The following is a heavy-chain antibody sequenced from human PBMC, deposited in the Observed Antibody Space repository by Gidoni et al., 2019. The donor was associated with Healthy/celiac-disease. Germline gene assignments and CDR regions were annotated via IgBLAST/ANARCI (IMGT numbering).Heavy chain of an antibody. D-gene: IGHD4-17*01. CDR2: IYSGGST. CDR1: GFTVSSNY. V-gene: IGHV3-53*01. CDR3: ARAPVT. J-gene: IGHJ5*02. Sequence: EVQLVESGGGLIQPGGSLRPSGSASGFTVSSNYMSWVRQAPGKGLEWVSVIYSGGSTYYADAEKGRFTISRDNAKNTLYLQMNSLRAECTAVYYCARAPVTWGQGTLVTVSS.